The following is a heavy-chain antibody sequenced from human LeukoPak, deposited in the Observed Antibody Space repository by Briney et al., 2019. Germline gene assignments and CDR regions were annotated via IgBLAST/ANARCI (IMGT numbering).Heavy chain of an antibody. CDR3: ARDQLKTGSYFDY. CDR2: ISSSSSYI. V-gene: IGHV3-21*01. CDR1: GFTFSSYS. J-gene: IGHJ4*02. D-gene: IGHD3-10*01. Sequence: GGSLRLSCAASGFTFSSYSVNWVRQAPGKGLEWVSSISSSSSYIYYADSVEGRFTISRDNAKNSLYLQMNSLRAEDTAVYYCARDQLKTGSYFDYWGQGTLVTVSS.